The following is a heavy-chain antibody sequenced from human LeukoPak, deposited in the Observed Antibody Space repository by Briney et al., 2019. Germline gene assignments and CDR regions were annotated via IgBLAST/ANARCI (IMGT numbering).Heavy chain of an antibody. D-gene: IGHD6-13*01. V-gene: IGHV1-18*04. CDR1: GYTFTSYG. Sequence: GASVKVSCKASGYTFTSYGISWVRQAPGQGLEWMGWISAYNGNTNYAQKLQGRVTMTTDTSTSTAYMELRSLRSDDTAVYYCARWNSSSWYETADYHFDYWGQGTLVTVSS. CDR3: ARWNSSSWYETADYHFDY. J-gene: IGHJ4*02. CDR2: ISAYNGNT.